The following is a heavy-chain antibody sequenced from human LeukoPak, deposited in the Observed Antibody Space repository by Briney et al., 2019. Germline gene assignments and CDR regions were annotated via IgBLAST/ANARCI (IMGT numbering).Heavy chain of an antibody. CDR3: ARDLDYGDYGNWFDP. Sequence: ASVKVSCKASGYTFTGYYMHWARQAPGQGLEWMGWISAYNGNTSYAQKFQGRVTMTTDTSTSTAYMELRSLRYDDTAVYYCARDLDYGDYGNWFDPWGQGTLVTVSS. V-gene: IGHV1-18*04. CDR1: GYTFTGYY. J-gene: IGHJ5*02. CDR2: ISAYNGNT. D-gene: IGHD4-17*01.